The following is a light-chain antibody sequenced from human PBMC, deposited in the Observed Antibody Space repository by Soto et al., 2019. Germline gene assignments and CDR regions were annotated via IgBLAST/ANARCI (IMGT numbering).Light chain of an antibody. V-gene: IGLV2-14*03. Sequence: QSVLTQPACLSGSRGQSITISCTGTSSDVGGYNYVSWYQQHPGKAPKLMIYGGNNRPSGVSNRFSGSKSGNTASLTISGLQTEDDADYYCSSYTSISTYVFGTGTKVTVL. CDR1: SSDVGGYNY. CDR3: SSYTSISTYV. J-gene: IGLJ1*01. CDR2: GGN.